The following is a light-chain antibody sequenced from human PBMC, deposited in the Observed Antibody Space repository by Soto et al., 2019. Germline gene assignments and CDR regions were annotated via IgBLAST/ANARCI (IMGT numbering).Light chain of an antibody. CDR2: GAS. J-gene: IGKJ1*01. Sequence: LVMTQSPATLSVSPGERATLSCRASQSVSSNLAWYQQKPGQAPRLLIYGASTRATGIPARFSGSGSGTEFTLTISSLQSEDFAVYYCQQYNNWPGTFGQGTKV. CDR1: QSVSSN. V-gene: IGKV3-15*01. CDR3: QQYNNWPGT.